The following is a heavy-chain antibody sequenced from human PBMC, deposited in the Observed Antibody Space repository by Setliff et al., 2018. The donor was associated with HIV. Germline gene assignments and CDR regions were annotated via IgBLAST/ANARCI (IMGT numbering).Heavy chain of an antibody. J-gene: IGHJ4*02. Sequence: SETLSLTCTVSGASITSHYWSWIRQSPGRELEWIGYIYSTGSTNYNPYLQNRVSISMDASKNNFSLKVTSVTSADTAVYYCAKGAGFYGDYTFDYWGQGNLVTVSS. V-gene: IGHV4-59*11. CDR1: GASITSHY. D-gene: IGHD4-17*01. CDR3: AKGAGFYGDYTFDY. CDR2: IYSTGST.